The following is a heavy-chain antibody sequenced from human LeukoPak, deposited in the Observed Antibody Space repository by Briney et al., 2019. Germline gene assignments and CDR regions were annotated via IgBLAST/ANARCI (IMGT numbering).Heavy chain of an antibody. CDR1: GFTFSSYW. Sequence: GSLRLSCAASGFTFSSYWMSWVRQAPGKGLEWVANIKQDGSEKYYVDSVKGRFTISRDNAKNSLYLQMNSLRAEDTAVYYCAREYSSGWYSYYYYYMDVWGKGTTVTVSS. J-gene: IGHJ6*03. V-gene: IGHV3-7*01. CDR3: AREYSSGWYSYYYYYMDV. D-gene: IGHD6-19*01. CDR2: IKQDGSEK.